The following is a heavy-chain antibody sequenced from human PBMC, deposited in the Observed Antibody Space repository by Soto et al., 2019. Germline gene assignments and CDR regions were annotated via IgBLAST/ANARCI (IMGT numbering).Heavy chain of an antibody. CDR1: GFTFSSYC. V-gene: IGHV3-30*18. CDR2: ISYDGSNK. CDR3: AKDHVGATLV. J-gene: IGHJ4*02. D-gene: IGHD1-26*01. Sequence: PGGSLRLSCAASGFTFSSYCMHWVRQAPGKGLEWVAVISYDGSNKYYADSVKGRFTISRDNSKNTLYLQMNSLRAEDTAVDYYAKDHVGATLVWGRGTLVTGSS.